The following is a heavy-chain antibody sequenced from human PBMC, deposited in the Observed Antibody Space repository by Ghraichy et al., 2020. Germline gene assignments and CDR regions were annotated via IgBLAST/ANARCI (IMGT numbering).Heavy chain of an antibody. Sequence: GGSLNISCAASGFTVSSNHMSWVRQSVGKGLEWVSTIYSGGNTLYADSVKGRFTISRDSSKSTLYLQMNSLRVEDTAVYFCLTFGGPIAPGYSGQGTLVSVSS. D-gene: IGHD3-16*01. CDR1: GFTVSSNH. CDR2: IYSGGNT. J-gene: IGHJ4*02. CDR3: LTFGGPIAPGY. V-gene: IGHV3-66*02.